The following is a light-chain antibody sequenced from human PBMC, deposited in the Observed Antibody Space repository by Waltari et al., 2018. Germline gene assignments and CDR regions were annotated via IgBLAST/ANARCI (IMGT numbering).Light chain of an antibody. CDR1: QTVLCSSNNKNQ. V-gene: IGKV4-1*01. CDR2: WAS. Sequence: DIVMTQSPDSLAVSLGERATINCKASQTVLCSSNNKNQLAVYQQKPGQPLKLLIYWASTRESGVPDRFTGSGSGTDFTLTISSLQAEDVADYYCQQYNDAPLTFGGGTKLEIK. J-gene: IGKJ4*01. CDR3: QQYNDAPLT.